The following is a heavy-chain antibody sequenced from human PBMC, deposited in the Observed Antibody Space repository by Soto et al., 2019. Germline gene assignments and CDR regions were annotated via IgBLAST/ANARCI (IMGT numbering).Heavy chain of an antibody. D-gene: IGHD4-4*01. Sequence: QVQLQESGPGLVKPSETLSLTCVVSGGSISSYYRSWIRQPPGKGLECIGYIYYSGNTKYNPSLESRVTISVDMSKNQFSLNLRSVTAADTAVYYCARAPNDYNYHYYGLDVWGQGTTVTVSS. CDR3: ARAPNDYNYHYYGLDV. V-gene: IGHV4-59*01. CDR1: GGSISSYY. CDR2: IYYSGNT. J-gene: IGHJ6*02.